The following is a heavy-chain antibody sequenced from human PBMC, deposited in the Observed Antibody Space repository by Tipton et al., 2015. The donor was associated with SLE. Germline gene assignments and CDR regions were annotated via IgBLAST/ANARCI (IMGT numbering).Heavy chain of an antibody. J-gene: IGHJ4*02. V-gene: IGHV3-21*01. Sequence: QLVQSGGGLVKPGGSLRLSCAASGFTFSSYSMNWVRQAPGKGLEWVSSISSSSSYIYYADSVKGRFTISRDNAKNSLYLQMNSLRAEDTAVYYCAKAGYCSSTSCPREDYFDYWGQGTLVTVSS. CDR2: ISSSSSYI. CDR1: GFTFSSYS. CDR3: AKAGYCSSTSCPREDYFDY. D-gene: IGHD2-2*01.